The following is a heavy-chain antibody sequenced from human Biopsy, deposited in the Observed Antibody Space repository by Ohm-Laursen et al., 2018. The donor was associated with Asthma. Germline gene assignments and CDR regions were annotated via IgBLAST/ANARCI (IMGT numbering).Heavy chain of an antibody. Sequence: SLRLSCAASGFAVSRDYMFWVRQAPGKGLEWVSVIYSGGTSHTADSVRGRSTISRDYSKNPLYLQMHSLRAEDTAVYYCARGDSSNWSHYYFDYWGQGTLVTVSS. CDR1: GFAVSRDY. J-gene: IGHJ4*02. CDR2: IYSGGTS. V-gene: IGHV3-53*01. D-gene: IGHD3-22*01. CDR3: ARGDSSNWSHYYFDY.